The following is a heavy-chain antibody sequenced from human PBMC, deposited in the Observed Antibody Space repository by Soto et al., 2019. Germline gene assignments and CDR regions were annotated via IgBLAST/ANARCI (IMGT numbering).Heavy chain of an antibody. D-gene: IGHD2-2*01. J-gene: IGHJ6*02. CDR3: ASMLLVPAAIVHCYGMDV. CDR2: IIPIFGTA. V-gene: IGHV1-69*13. CDR1: GGTFSSYA. Sequence: SVKLSCKASGGTFSSYAISWVRHAPGQGLEWMGGIIPIFGTANYAQKFQGRVTITADESTSTAYMELSSLRSEDTAVYYCASMLLVPAAIVHCYGMDVWGQGTTVSVSS.